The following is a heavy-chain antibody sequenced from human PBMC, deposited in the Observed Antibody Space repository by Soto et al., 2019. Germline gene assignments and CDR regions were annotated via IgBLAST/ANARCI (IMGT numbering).Heavy chain of an antibody. CDR3: AILTLAHYSSGYHLFDY. Sequence: GESLKISCKGSGYSFTTYWISWVRQMPGKGLECMGRIDPSDSYTDYSPSFQGHVIMSVDRSINTAYLQWSSLKASDTSIYYCAILTLAHYSSGYHLFDYWGLGTLVTVSS. D-gene: IGHD3-22*01. V-gene: IGHV5-10-1*01. J-gene: IGHJ4*02. CDR2: IDPSDSYT. CDR1: GYSFTTYW.